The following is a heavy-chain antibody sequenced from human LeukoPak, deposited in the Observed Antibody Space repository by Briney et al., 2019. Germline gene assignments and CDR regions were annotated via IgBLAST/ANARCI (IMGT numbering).Heavy chain of an antibody. CDR1: GGSISGHY. D-gene: IGHD3-22*01. V-gene: IGHV4-59*11. J-gene: IGHJ3*02. CDR2: IYSSGST. CDR3: ARDLLYATMIVVVTPVAFDI. Sequence: SETLSLTCSVSGGSISGHYWSWIRQPPGKGLEWIGYIYSSGSTNYNSSLKSRVTISEDTSKNQFFLRLRSVTAADTAVYYCARDLLYATMIVVVTPVAFDIWGQGTMVTVSS.